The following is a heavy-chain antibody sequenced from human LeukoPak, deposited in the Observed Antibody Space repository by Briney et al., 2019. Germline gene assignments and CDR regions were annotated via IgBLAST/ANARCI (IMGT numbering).Heavy chain of an antibody. Sequence: GGSLRLSCAASGFTFSGYEMNWVRQAPGKGLEWVSAISGSGGSTYYADSVKGRFTISRDNSKNTLYLQMNSLRAEDTAVYYCAKEGNSYYYYMDVWGKGTTVTVSS. CDR2: ISGSGGST. J-gene: IGHJ6*03. V-gene: IGHV3-23*01. D-gene: IGHD2/OR15-2a*01. CDR1: GFTFSGYE. CDR3: AKEGNSYYYYMDV.